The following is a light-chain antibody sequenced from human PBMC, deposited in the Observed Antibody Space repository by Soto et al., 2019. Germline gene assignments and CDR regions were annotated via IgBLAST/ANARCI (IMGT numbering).Light chain of an antibody. CDR1: SSDIGSYNF. V-gene: IGLV2-23*02. CDR3: CSFVGSRNV. CDR2: DVS. Sequence: QSALTQPASVSGSPGQSITISCTGSSSDIGSYNFVSWYQQHAGKAPKLIIYDVSRRPSGVSNRFSGSKSGNTASLTISGLQGEDEADYFCCSFVGSRNVFGGGTKVTVL. J-gene: IGLJ3*02.